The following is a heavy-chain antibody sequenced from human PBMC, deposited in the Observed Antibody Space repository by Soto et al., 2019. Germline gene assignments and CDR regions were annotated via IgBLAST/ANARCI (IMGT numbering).Heavy chain of an antibody. CDR2: INNAGST. Sequence: EVQLVESGGTLVQPGGSLKLSCAASGFDASVNFMTWVRQAPGKGLEWVTAINNAGSTFYADSVKGRFSISRDDSKNTLYLQMNSLRVEETAMYYCVRENYYYGMDVWGQGTAVTVSS. CDR1: GFDASVNF. J-gene: IGHJ6*02. CDR3: VRENYYYGMDV. V-gene: IGHV3-66*01.